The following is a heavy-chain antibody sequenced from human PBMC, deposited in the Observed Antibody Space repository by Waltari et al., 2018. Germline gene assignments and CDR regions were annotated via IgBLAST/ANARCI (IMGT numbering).Heavy chain of an antibody. Sequence: QVQLQQWGAGLLKPSETLSLTCAVYGGSFSGYYWSWIRQPTGKGLEWIGEINHSGSTNYNPSLKSRVTISVDTSKNQFSLKLSSVTAADTAVYYCARGGGTYYYGSGSYCFDYWGQGTLVTVSS. J-gene: IGHJ4*02. CDR1: GGSFSGYY. CDR2: INHSGST. D-gene: IGHD3-10*01. CDR3: ARGGGTYYYGSGSYCFDY. V-gene: IGHV4-34*01.